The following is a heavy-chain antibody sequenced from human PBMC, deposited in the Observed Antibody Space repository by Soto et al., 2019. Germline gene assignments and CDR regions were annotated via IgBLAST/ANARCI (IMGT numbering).Heavy chain of an antibody. J-gene: IGHJ5*02. CDR3: AREGSDRGWFCFDP. Sequence: SETLSLTCSLSGGAIGGYYWSWIRQPPGKALEWIGYVSYSGSTDYHPSLKSRVSISIDTSKNQFSLKMISVTAADTAVYYCAREGSDRGWFCFDPWGRGALVTV. CDR1: GGAIGGYY. D-gene: IGHD6-19*01. CDR2: VSYSGST. V-gene: IGHV4-59*01.